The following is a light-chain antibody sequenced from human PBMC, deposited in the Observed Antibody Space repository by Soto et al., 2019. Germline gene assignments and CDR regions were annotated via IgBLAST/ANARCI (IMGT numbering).Light chain of an antibody. J-gene: IGKJ4*01. CDR1: QGIRTL. CDR2: AAS. Sequence: DIQLTQSPSFLSASVGDRVTITCRASQGIRTLLTWYRQKSGKAPKLLIYAASTLQSGVPSRFSGGGSGTEFTLTISSLQPEDFATYYCLHSNDFPLTVGGGTKVDIK. CDR3: LHSNDFPLT. V-gene: IGKV1-9*01.